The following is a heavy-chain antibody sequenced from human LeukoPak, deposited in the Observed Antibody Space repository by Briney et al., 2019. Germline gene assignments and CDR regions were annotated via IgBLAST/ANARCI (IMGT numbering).Heavy chain of an antibody. CDR1: GFTFSSYA. Sequence: GGSLILSCAASGFTFSSYAMSWVRQAPGKGLEWVSTISGSGGSTYYADSVKGRFTISRDNSKNTLYLQMNSLRAEDTAVYYCAKAIWAMVTWVNFDYWGQGTLVTVSS. CDR3: AKAIWAMVTWVNFDY. J-gene: IGHJ4*02. V-gene: IGHV3-23*01. CDR2: ISGSGGST. D-gene: IGHD5-18*01.